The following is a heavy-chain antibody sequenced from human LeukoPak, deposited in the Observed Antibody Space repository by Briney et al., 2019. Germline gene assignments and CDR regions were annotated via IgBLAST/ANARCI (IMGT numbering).Heavy chain of an antibody. J-gene: IGHJ4*02. Sequence: PGGSLRLSCAASGFTFSSYWMSWVRQAPGKGLEWVANIKQDGSEKYYVDSVKGRFTISRDNAKNSLYLQKNSLRAEDTAVYYCSKGRTVTGTLALDYWGQGTLVTVSS. D-gene: IGHD6-19*01. CDR3: SKGRTVTGTLALDY. CDR2: IKQDGSEK. V-gene: IGHV3-7*03. CDR1: GFTFSSYW.